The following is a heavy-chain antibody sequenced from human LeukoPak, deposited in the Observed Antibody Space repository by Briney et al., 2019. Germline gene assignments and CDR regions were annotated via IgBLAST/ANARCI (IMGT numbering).Heavy chain of an antibody. D-gene: IGHD1-26*01. Sequence: GGSLRLSCAASGFTFSSYAMSWVRQAPGKGMEWVSAISGSGGSTYYADSVKGRFTISRDNSKNTLYVQMNSLRAEDTAVYYCAKGGWDLLGHFDYWGQGTLVTVSS. CDR1: GFTFSSYA. CDR3: AKGGWDLLGHFDY. J-gene: IGHJ4*02. V-gene: IGHV3-23*01. CDR2: ISGSGGST.